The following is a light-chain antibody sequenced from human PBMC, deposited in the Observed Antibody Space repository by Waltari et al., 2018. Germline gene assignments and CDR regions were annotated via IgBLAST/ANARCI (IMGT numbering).Light chain of an antibody. J-gene: IGKJ1*01. V-gene: IGKV3-20*01. CDR1: QSVSRS. CDR2: GAS. CDR3: PHYVRLSAT. Sequence: SCKASQSVSRSLAWYQQKPGQSPKLLIYGASTRATGIPDTFTGSVSGTDFSLTISSLEPEDFAIYFCPHYVRLSATFGQGTEVEIK.